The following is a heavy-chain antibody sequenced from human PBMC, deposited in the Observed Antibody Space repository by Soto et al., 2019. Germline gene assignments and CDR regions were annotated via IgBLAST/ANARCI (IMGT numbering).Heavy chain of an antibody. V-gene: IGHV3-23*01. CDR2: ISGSGGKA. J-gene: IGHJ4*02. D-gene: IGHD6-19*01. CDR3: GKDRGGFAGGWEYFDY. CDR1: GFNFDTYSMSRFG. Sequence: EVQLLESGGGLVQPGGSLRLSCAASGFNFDTYSMSRFGMSWVRQAPGKGLGGVSSISGSGGKAYYAESVKGRFIISRDNSKNMLYLQMNSLSAEDTAFYYCGKDRGGFAGGWEYFDYWGQGALVTVSS.